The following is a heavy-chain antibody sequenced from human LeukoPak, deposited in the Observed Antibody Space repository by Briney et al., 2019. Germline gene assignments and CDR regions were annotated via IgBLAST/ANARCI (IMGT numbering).Heavy chain of an antibody. CDR3: AREKFGHSGSYFDY. Sequence: ASVKVSCKASGYTFTSNYIHWVRQAPGQGLEWMGMIYPRDGSTSYAQKLQGRVTITADESTSTAYMELSSLRSEDTAVYYCAREKFGHSGSYFDYWGQGTLVTVSS. D-gene: IGHD1-26*01. J-gene: IGHJ4*02. V-gene: IGHV1-46*01. CDR2: IYPRDGST. CDR1: GYTFTSNY.